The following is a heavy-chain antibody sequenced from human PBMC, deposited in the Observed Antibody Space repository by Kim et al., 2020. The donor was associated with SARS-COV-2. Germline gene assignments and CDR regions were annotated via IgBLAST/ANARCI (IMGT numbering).Heavy chain of an antibody. Sequence: SETLSLTCAVYGGSFSGYYWSWIRQPPGKGLEWIGEINHSGSTNYNPSLKSRVTISVDTSKNQFSLKLSSVTAADTAVYYCARQGYLPLDYWGQGTLVTV. CDR1: GGSFSGYY. V-gene: IGHV4-34*01. CDR2: INHSGST. CDR3: ARQGYLPLDY. D-gene: IGHD3-16*02. J-gene: IGHJ4*02.